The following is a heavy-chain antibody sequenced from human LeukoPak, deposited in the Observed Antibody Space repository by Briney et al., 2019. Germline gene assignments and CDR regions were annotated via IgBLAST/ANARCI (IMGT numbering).Heavy chain of an antibody. CDR1: GFTVGSNY. CDR2: IYTGGNT. J-gene: IGHJ4*02. Sequence: TGGSLRLSCAASGFTVGSNYMSWVRQAPGKGLEWVSIIYTGGNTYYADSVKGRFTISRDNSKNTLYLQMNSLRAEDTAVYYCAKVRKYSSSSYYFDYWGQGTLVTVSS. V-gene: IGHV3-53*01. CDR3: AKVRKYSSSSYYFDY. D-gene: IGHD6-6*01.